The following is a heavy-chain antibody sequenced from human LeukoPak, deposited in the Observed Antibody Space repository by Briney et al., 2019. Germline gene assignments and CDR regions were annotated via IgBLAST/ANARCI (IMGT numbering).Heavy chain of an antibody. V-gene: IGHV3-11*04. Sequence: KPGGSLRLSCAASGFTFSDYYMSWIRQAPGKGLEWVSYISSSGSTIYYADSVKGRFTISRDNAKNSLYLQMNSLRAEGTAVYYCAREGGFYDSGNQYTDLSNFDLWGQGTLVTV. D-gene: IGHD3-10*01. CDR2: ISSSGSTI. CDR3: AREGGFYDSGNQYTDLSNFDL. J-gene: IGHJ4*02. CDR1: GFTFSDYY.